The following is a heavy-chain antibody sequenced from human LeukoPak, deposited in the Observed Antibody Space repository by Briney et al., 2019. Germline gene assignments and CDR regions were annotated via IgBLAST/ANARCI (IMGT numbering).Heavy chain of an antibody. V-gene: IGHV4-38-2*02. Sequence: SETLSLTCTVSGYSISSGYYWSWIRQPPGKGLEWIGEINHSGSTNYNPSLKSRVTISVDTSESQFSLKLSSVTAADTAVYFCARAAAVSRYSSSWYGEPSWFDPWGQGTLVTVSS. CDR1: GYSISSGYY. D-gene: IGHD6-13*01. J-gene: IGHJ5*02. CDR3: ARAAAVSRYSSSWYGEPSWFDP. CDR2: INHSGST.